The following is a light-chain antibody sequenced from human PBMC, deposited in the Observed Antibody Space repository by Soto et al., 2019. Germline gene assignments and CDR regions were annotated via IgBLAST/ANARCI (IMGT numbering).Light chain of an antibody. CDR3: QQYGTSPPWT. V-gene: IGKV3-20*01. CDR1: QSVTSNF. J-gene: IGKJ1*01. Sequence: EIVLTQSPGTLSLSPGERATLSCRASQSVTSNFLAWYQQKPGQAPRLLIYAASRVASGIPDRFSGSGSGTDFTLTISRLEPEDFAMYYCQQYGTSPPWTFGQGTKVDIK. CDR2: AAS.